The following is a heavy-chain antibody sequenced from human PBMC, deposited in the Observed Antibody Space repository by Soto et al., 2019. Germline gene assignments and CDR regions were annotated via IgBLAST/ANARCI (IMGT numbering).Heavy chain of an antibody. Sequence: GESLKISCKGSGYSFTNYWIGWVRQMPGKGLEWMGIIYPGDSDTRYSPSFQGRVTISADKSLSTAYLQWSSLKASDTAMYYCATHVSRVHYDSSDYYYDAIDVWGQGT. CDR2: IYPGDSDT. CDR3: ATHVSRVHYDSSDYYYDAIDV. J-gene: IGHJ6*02. V-gene: IGHV5-51*01. CDR1: GYSFTNYW. D-gene: IGHD3-22*01.